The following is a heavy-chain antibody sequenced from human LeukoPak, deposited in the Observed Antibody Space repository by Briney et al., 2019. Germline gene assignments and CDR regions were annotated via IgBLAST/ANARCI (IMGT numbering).Heavy chain of an antibody. V-gene: IGHV3-48*01. CDR3: ARMTMSGRDNWFDP. CDR2: ISTSSSII. J-gene: IGHJ5*02. D-gene: IGHD2-15*01. CDR1: GFSFSSYS. Sequence: GGSLRLSCAASGFSFSSYSMNWVRQAPGKGLEWVSYISTSSSIIYYADSVKGRFTISRDNAKNSLYLQMNSLRAEDTAVYYCARMTMSGRDNWFDPWGQGTVVTVSS.